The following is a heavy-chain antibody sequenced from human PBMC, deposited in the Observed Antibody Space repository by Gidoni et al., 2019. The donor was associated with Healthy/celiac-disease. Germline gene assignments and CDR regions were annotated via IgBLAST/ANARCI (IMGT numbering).Heavy chain of an antibody. D-gene: IGHD3-3*01. J-gene: IGHJ2*01. CDR1: GWSFRGSY. Sequence: QVQLQQWGAGLLKPSETLSLTCPVYGWSFRGSYWSWIRQPPGKGLEWIGEINHSGSTNYNPSLKSRVTISVDTSKNQFSLKLSSVTAADTAVYYCAREGGNRITIFGVVKTWYFDLWGRGTLVTVSS. V-gene: IGHV4-34*01. CDR2: INHSGST. CDR3: AREGGNRITIFGVVKTWYFDL.